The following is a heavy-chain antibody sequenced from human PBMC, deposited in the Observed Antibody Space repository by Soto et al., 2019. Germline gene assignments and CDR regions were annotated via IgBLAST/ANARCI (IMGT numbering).Heavy chain of an antibody. V-gene: IGHV1-2*04. Sequence: ASVKVSCKASGYTFTGYYMHWVRQAPGQGLEWMGWINPNSGGTNYAQKFQGWVTMTRDTSISTAYMELSRLRSDDTAVYYCARALGGPPPGQTTIDYWGQGTLVTVSS. CDR2: INPNSGGT. J-gene: IGHJ4*02. D-gene: IGHD4-17*01. CDR3: ARALGGPPPGQTTIDY. CDR1: GYTFTGYY.